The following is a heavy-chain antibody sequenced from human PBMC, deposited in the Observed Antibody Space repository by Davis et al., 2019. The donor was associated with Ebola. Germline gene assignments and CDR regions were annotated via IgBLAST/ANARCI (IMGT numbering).Heavy chain of an antibody. D-gene: IGHD3-22*01. V-gene: IGHV4-4*02. CDR3: ARFYDSSGTSYYYYGMDV. J-gene: IGHJ6*04. CDR2: IYHSGST. CDR1: GGSISSSNW. Sequence: PSETLSLTCAVSGGSISSSNWWSWVRQPPGKGLEWIGEIYHSGSTNYNPSLKSRVTISVDTSKNQFSLKLSSVTAADTAVYYCARFYDSSGTSYYYYGMDVWGKGTTVTVSS.